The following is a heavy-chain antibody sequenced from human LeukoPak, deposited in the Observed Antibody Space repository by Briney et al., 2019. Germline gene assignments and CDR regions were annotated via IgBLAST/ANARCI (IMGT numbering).Heavy chain of an antibody. CDR2: IYYTGST. CDR1: GGSISSYY. Sequence: PSETLSLTCTVSGGSISSYYWSWIRQPPGKGLEWIGYIYYTGSTDYNPSLKSRVTISVDTSKNQFSLKLSSVTAVDTAVYYCAREGYSGTFDYWGQGTLLTVSS. CDR3: AREGYSGTFDY. V-gene: IGHV4-59*01. J-gene: IGHJ4*02. D-gene: IGHD1-26*01.